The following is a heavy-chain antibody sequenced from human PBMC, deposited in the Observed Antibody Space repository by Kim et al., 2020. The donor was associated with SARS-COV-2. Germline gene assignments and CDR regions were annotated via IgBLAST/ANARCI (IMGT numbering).Heavy chain of an antibody. D-gene: IGHD4-17*01. Sequence: LKSRVTISVDTSKNQFSLKLSSVTAADTAVYYCARVHYAKKGYYYYGMDVWGQGTTVTVSS. J-gene: IGHJ6*02. V-gene: IGHV4-39*07. CDR3: ARVHYAKKGYYYYGMDV.